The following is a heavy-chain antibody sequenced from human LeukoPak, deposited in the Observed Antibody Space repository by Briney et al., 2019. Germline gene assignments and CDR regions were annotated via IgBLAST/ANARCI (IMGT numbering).Heavy chain of an antibody. CDR3: ASSQLAGPPYYYGMDV. J-gene: IGHJ6*02. CDR2: IYTSGST. V-gene: IGHV4-4*07. CDR1: GGSISSYY. Sequence: SETLSLTCTVSGGSISSYYWSWIRQPAGKGLEWIGRIYTSGSTNYNPSLKSRVTMSVDTSKNQFSLKLSSVTAADTAVYYCASSQLAGPPYYYGMDVWGQGTTVTVSS. D-gene: IGHD6-13*01.